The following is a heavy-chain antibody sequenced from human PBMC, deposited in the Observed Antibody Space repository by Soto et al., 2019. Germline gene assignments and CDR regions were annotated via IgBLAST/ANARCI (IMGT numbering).Heavy chain of an antibody. J-gene: IGHJ6*04. D-gene: IGHD4-4*01. V-gene: IGHV3-23*01. CDR1: GFTFSSYA. Sequence: GGSLRLSCAASGFTFSSYAMSWVRQAPGKGLEWVSAISTSDGSTYYADSVKGRFTISRDNSKNTLYLQMNSLGPEDTAVYYCAKPQTTVTLRTSMDVWGKGTAVTVSS. CDR3: AKPQTTVTLRTSMDV. CDR2: ISTSDGST.